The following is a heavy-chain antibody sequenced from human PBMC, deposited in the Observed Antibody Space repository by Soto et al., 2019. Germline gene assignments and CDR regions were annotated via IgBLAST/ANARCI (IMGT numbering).Heavy chain of an antibody. Sequence: QVQLVQSGAEVKKPGASVTVSCRASGYTFIDYDINWVRQAAGQGLEWMGWMNPSRGNSDSAQKFHGRISMTRDISTTTAYLHLSSLTSDDTAVYFCARDSINDSGEDDAPYYYYGMDVWGQGTTVTVSS. J-gene: IGHJ6*02. CDR3: ARDSINDSGEDDAPYYYYGMDV. CDR2: MNPSRGNS. CDR1: GYTFIDYD. D-gene: IGHD4-17*01. V-gene: IGHV1-8*01.